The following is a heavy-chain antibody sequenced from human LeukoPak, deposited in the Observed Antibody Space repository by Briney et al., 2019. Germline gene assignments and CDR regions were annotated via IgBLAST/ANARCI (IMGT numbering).Heavy chain of an antibody. D-gene: IGHD2-2*01. CDR1: GGSIRSSNW. J-gene: IGHJ4*02. CDR2: ICHRGRT. V-gene: IGHV4-4*02. Sequence: SLTCXVSGGSIRSSNWWSWVRQPPGKGREWIGEICHRGRTNYNPSLKRGVTISVEKTKKKFSMKMSTVTEAETAVYYCARDSPRYCSSTSCYVIDYWGQGTXXXX. CDR3: ARDSPRYCSSTSCYVIDY.